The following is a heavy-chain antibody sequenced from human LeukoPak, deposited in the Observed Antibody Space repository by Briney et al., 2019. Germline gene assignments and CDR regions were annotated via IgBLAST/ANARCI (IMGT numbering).Heavy chain of an antibody. Sequence: SETLSLTCALYGGSFSGYYWNWIRQPPGKGLEWIGEINHSGSTNYNPSLKSRVTISVDTSKNQFSLKLSSVTAADTAVYYCAREPYYYGSGSTGAPYDCWGQGTLVTVSS. J-gene: IGHJ4*02. CDR2: INHSGST. CDR3: AREPYYYGSGSTGAPYDC. CDR1: GGSFSGYY. V-gene: IGHV4-34*01. D-gene: IGHD3-10*01.